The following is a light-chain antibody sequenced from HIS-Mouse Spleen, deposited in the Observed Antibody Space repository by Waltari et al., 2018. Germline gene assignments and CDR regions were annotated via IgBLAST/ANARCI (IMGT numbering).Light chain of an antibody. CDR1: ALPKKY. CDR2: EDS. CDR3: YSTDSSGNHRV. J-gene: IGLJ2*01. V-gene: IGLV3-10*01. Sequence: SYELTQPPSVSVSPGQTARITCSGDALPKKYAYWYQQKSGQAPVLVSYEDSKRPSEIPERFSGSSSGTMATLTISGAQVEDEADYYCYSTDSSGNHRVFGGGTKLTVL.